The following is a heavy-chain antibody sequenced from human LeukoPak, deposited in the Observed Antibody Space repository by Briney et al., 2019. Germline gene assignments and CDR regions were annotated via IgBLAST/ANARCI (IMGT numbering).Heavy chain of an antibody. V-gene: IGHV4-30-2*01. Sequence: PSQTLSLTCAVSGGSISSGGYSWSWIRQPPGKGLEWIGCIYHSGSTYYNPSLKSRVTISVDRSKNQFSLKLSSVTAADTAVYYCASSPVGATDYWGQGTLVTVSS. J-gene: IGHJ4*02. CDR3: ASSPVGATDY. CDR2: IYHSGST. D-gene: IGHD1-26*01. CDR1: GGSISSGGYS.